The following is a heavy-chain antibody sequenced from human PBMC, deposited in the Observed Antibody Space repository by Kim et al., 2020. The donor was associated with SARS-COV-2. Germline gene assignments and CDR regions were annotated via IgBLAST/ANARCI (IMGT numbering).Heavy chain of an antibody. CDR3: ARRVGATISKFDP. Sequence: YAQNFQGGVTMTADESTSTAYMERSSLRSEDTAVYYCARRVGATISKFDPWGQGTLVTVSS. J-gene: IGHJ5*02. D-gene: IGHD1-26*01. V-gene: IGHV1-69*01.